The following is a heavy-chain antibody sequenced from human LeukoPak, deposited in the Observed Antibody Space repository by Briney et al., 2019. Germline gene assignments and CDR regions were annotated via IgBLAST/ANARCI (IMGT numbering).Heavy chain of an antibody. D-gene: IGHD1-26*01. CDR3: ARRGTYSGSYLFDY. Sequence: GGSLRLSCAASGFTFSSYAMSWVRQAPGKGLEWVSAISGSGGSTYYADSVKGRFTISRDNSKNTLYLQMNSLRAEDTAVYYCARRGTYSGSYLFDYWGQGTLVTVSS. V-gene: IGHV3-23*01. CDR2: ISGSGGST. CDR1: GFTFSSYA. J-gene: IGHJ4*02.